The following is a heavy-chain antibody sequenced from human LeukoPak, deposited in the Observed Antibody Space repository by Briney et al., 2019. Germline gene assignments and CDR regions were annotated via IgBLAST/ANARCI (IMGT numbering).Heavy chain of an antibody. CDR1: GFTFSSYE. CDR2: ISSSGSTI. V-gene: IGHV3-48*03. D-gene: IGHD6-19*01. J-gene: IGHJ4*02. CDR3: ARDQGSGWLFDY. Sequence: PGGSLRLSCAASGFTFSSYEMNWVRQAPGKGLEWVSYISSSGSTIYYADSVKGRFTISRDNAKNSLYLQMNSLRAEDKAVCYCARDQGSGWLFDYWGQGTLVTVSS.